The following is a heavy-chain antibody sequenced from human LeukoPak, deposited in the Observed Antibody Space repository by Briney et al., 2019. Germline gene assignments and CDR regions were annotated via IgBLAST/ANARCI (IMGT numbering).Heavy chain of an antibody. J-gene: IGHJ5*02. CDR2: IYHSGST. D-gene: IGHD3-10*01. V-gene: IGHV4-4*02. Sequence: SGTLSLTCAVSGGSISSSNWWSWVRQPPGKGLEWIGEIYHSGSTNYNPSLKSRVTISVDTSKNQFSLKLSSVTAADTAVYYCARHGFGVWGNWFDPWGQGILVTVSS. CDR3: ARHGFGVWGNWFDP. CDR1: GGSISSSNW.